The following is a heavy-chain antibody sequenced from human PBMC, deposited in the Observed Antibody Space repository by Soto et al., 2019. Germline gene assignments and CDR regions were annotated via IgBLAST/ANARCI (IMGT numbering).Heavy chain of an antibody. CDR2: IKQDGSEK. Sequence: GGSLRLSCAASGFTFSSYWMSWVRQAPGKGLEWVANIKQDGSEKYYVDSVKGRFTISRDNAKNSLYLQMNSLRAEDTAVYYCAQHPLGGAHPFDYWGQGTLVTVSS. CDR3: AQHPLGGAHPFDY. V-gene: IGHV3-7*01. J-gene: IGHJ4*02. D-gene: IGHD2-2*01. CDR1: GFTFSSYW.